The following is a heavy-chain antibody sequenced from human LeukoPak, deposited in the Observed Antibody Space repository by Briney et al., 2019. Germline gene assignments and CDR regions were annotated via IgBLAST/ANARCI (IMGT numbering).Heavy chain of an antibody. D-gene: IGHD3-9*01. CDR3: ARLPTLLRYFDWLLEEDAFDI. Sequence: GSLRLSCAASGFTFSSYSMNWVRQPPGKGLEWIGSIYYSGSTYYNPSLKSRVTISVDTSKNQFSLKLSSVTAADTAVYYCARLPTLLRYFDWLLEEDAFDIWGQGTMVTVSS. V-gene: IGHV4-39*01. CDR2: IYYSGST. J-gene: IGHJ3*02. CDR1: GFTFSSYSMN.